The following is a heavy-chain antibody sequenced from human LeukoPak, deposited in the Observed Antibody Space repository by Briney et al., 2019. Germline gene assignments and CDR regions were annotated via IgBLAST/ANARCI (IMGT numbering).Heavy chain of an antibody. Sequence: GASVKVSCKASGYTFTGYYMHWVRQAPGQGLEWMGLINPNSAGTNYAQKFQGRVTMSRDTSISTAYMELSRLRSDDTAVYYCASMADLPYFDYWGQGTLVTVYS. J-gene: IGHJ4*02. CDR3: ASMADLPYFDY. CDR2: INPNSAGT. V-gene: IGHV1-2*02. CDR1: GYTFTGYY. D-gene: IGHD5-24*01.